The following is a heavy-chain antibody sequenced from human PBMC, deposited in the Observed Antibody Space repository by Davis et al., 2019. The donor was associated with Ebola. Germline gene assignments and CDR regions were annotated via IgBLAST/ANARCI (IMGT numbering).Heavy chain of an antibody. Sequence: ASVKVSCKASGYTFTSYYMHWVRQAPGQGLEWLGWINPNSGGTTYAQNFQDRVTVTRDTSTTTVYMELSGLKSEDTAMYYCARELWPSGEFDYWGQGTLVTVSS. CDR1: GYTFTSYY. CDR2: INPNSGGT. J-gene: IGHJ4*02. CDR3: ARELWPSGEFDY. V-gene: IGHV1-2*02. D-gene: IGHD3-10*01.